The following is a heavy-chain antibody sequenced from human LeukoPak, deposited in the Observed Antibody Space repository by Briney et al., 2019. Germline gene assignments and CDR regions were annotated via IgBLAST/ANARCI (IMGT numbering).Heavy chain of an antibody. Sequence: GGSLSLSCAASGFTFSSYSMNWVRQAPGKGLEWVSSITSSTNYIYYADSVKGRFTISRDDAKNTLYLQMNSLRAEDTAVYYCARDTNYYDSSGYYSGSDFDYWGQGTLVTASS. CDR2: ITSSTNYI. J-gene: IGHJ4*02. CDR3: ARDTNYYDSSGYYSGSDFDY. D-gene: IGHD3-22*01. V-gene: IGHV3-21*04. CDR1: GFTFSSYS.